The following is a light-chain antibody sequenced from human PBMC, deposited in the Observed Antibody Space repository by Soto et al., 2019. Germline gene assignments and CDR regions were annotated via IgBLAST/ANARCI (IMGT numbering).Light chain of an antibody. CDR1: QSVSSY. CDR3: QQRSNWPPMFT. V-gene: IGKV3-11*01. J-gene: IGKJ3*01. Sequence: EIVLTQSPATLSLSPGERATLSCRASQSVSSYLAWYQQKPGQAPRLLIYDASNRATGIPARFSGSGSGPDFNLTISSLEPEDFAVYYCQQRSNWPPMFTFGPGTKVDIK. CDR2: DAS.